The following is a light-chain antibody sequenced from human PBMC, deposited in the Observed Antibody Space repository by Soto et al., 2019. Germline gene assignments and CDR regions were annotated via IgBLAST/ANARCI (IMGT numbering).Light chain of an antibody. J-gene: IGKJ1*01. CDR2: AAS. Sequence: AIQMTQSPSSLSASVGDRVTITCRASQGIRDELGWYQQKAGKAPNLLISAASRLQSGVPSRFSGRGSGTDVTLTISSLQPEDFATYYCLQDYDYPRTFGQGTKVELK. CDR1: QGIRDE. V-gene: IGKV1-6*01. CDR3: LQDYDYPRT.